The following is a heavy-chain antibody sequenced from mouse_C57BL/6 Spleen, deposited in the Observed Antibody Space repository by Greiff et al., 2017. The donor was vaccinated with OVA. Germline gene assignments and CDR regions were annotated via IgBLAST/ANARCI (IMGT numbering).Heavy chain of an antibody. V-gene: IGHV1-55*01. Sequence: QVQLQQSGAELVKPGASVKLSCKASGYTFTSYWITWVKQRPGQGLEWIGDIYPGSGSTNYNEKFKSKATLTVDTSSSTAYMQLSSLTSEDSAVXYCARSDGYNDYWGQGTTLTVSS. CDR1: GYTFTSYW. CDR3: ARSDGYNDY. CDR2: IYPGSGST. D-gene: IGHD2-3*01. J-gene: IGHJ2*01.